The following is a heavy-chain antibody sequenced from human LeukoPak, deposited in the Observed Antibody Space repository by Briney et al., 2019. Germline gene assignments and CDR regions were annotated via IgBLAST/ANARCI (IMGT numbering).Heavy chain of an antibody. CDR3: ARGGDSSGYYYDGEDY. CDR2: INPNSGGT. J-gene: IGHJ4*02. Sequence: ASVKVSCKASGYTFTGYYMHWVRQAPGQGLEWMGWINPNSGGTNYAQKFQGRVTMTRDTSISTAYMELSRLRSDDTAVYYCARGGDSSGYYYDGEDYCGQGTLVTVSS. CDR1: GYTFTGYY. V-gene: IGHV1-2*02. D-gene: IGHD3-22*01.